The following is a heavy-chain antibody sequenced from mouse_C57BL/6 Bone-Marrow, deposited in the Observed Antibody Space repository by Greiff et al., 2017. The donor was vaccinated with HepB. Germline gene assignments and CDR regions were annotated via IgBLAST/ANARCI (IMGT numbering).Heavy chain of an antibody. J-gene: IGHJ2*01. CDR1: GYTFTSYW. D-gene: IGHD1-1*01. V-gene: IGHV1-55*01. CDR3: ARGITTVVVDFDY. Sequence: QVHVKQPGAELVKPGASVKMSCKASGYTFTSYWITWVKQRPGQGLEWIGDIYPGSGSTNYNEKFKSKATLTVDTSSSTAYMQLSSLTSEDSAVYYCARGITTVVVDFDYWGQGTTLTVSS. CDR2: IYPGSGST.